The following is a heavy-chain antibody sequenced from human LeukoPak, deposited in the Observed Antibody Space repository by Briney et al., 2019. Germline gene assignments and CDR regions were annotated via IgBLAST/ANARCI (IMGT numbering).Heavy chain of an antibody. J-gene: IGHJ3*02. D-gene: IGHD1-26*01. Sequence: GGSLRLSCAASGFIFSSYDMHWVRQATGKGLESVSAIGTAGDTYYPGSVKGRFTISGENAKNSFYLQMNSLRDGDTAVYYCARGRGAGLAGFDAFDIWGQGTMVTVSS. CDR3: ARGRGAGLAGFDAFDI. CDR1: GFIFSSYD. CDR2: IGTAGDT. V-gene: IGHV3-13*01.